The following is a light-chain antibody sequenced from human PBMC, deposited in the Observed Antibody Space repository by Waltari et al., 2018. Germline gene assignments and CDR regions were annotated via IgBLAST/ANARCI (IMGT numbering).Light chain of an antibody. CDR2: KAN. Sequence: QTVVTQEPSLSVSPGGTVTLTWSLSSGSLSTPSYATCYQQTPGQAPRTLVYKANARSSGVPDRFSGSILGNTAALTITGAQADDESDYYCALYMGSGIWVFGGGTRLTVL. J-gene: IGLJ3*02. V-gene: IGLV8-61*01. CDR3: ALYMGSGIWV. CDR1: SGSLSTPSY.